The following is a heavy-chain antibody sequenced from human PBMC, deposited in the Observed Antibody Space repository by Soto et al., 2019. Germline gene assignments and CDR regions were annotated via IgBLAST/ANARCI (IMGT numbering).Heavy chain of an antibody. D-gene: IGHD3-10*01. CDR3: TTYYGSGTLGY. CDR1: GFTFSNAW. Sequence: GGFLRLSCAASGFTFSNAWMSWVRQAPGKGLEWVGRIKSKTDGGTTDYAAPVKGRFTISRDDSKNTLYLQMNSLKTEDTAVYYCTTYYGSGTLGYWGQGTLVTVSS. J-gene: IGHJ4*02. V-gene: IGHV3-15*01. CDR2: IKSKTDGGTT.